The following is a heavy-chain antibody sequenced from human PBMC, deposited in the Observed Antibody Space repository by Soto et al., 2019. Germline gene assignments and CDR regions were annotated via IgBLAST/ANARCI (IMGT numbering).Heavy chain of an antibody. V-gene: IGHV3-21*01. Sequence: RLSCAASGFTFSSYSMNWVRQAPGKGLEWVSSISSSSSYIYYADSVKGRFTISRDNAKNSLYLQMNSLRVEDTAVYYGARGAPAYGMDVWGPGTTVTVSS. J-gene: IGHJ6*02. CDR2: ISSSSSYI. CDR1: GFTFSSYS. CDR3: ARGAPAYGMDV.